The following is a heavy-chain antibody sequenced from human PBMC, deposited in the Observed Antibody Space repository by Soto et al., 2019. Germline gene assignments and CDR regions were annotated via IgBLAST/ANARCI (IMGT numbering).Heavy chain of an antibody. J-gene: IGHJ4*02. D-gene: IGHD1-7*01. V-gene: IGHV4-30-2*01. Sequence: PSETLSLTCAVSGGSISSGGYSWSWIRQPPGKGLEWIGYIYHSGSTYYNPSLRSRVTISVDRSKNQFSLKLSSVTAADTAVYYCARGDWNYVLPDYWGQGTLVTVSS. CDR1: GGSISSGGYS. CDR3: ARGDWNYVLPDY. CDR2: IYHSGST.